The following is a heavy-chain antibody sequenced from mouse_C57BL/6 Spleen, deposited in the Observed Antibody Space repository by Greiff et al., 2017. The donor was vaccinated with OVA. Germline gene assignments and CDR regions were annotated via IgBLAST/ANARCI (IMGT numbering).Heavy chain of an antibody. J-gene: IGHJ2*01. Sequence: VQLQQSGPELVKPGASVKISCKASGYAFSSSWMNWVKQRPGKGLEWIGRIYPGDGDTNYNGKFKGKATLTADKSSSTAYMQLSSLTSEDSAVYFCARDSNYHYWGQGTTLTVSS. D-gene: IGHD2-5*01. V-gene: IGHV1-82*01. CDR1: GYAFSSSW. CDR3: ARDSNYHY. CDR2: IYPGDGDT.